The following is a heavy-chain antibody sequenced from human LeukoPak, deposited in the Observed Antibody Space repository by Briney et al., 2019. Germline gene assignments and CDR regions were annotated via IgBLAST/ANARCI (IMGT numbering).Heavy chain of an antibody. Sequence: PGGSLRLSCAASGFTFSSYSMNWVRQAPGKGLEWVSSISSSSSYIYYADLVKGRFTISRDNAKNSLYLQMNSLRAEDTAVYYCARDPSSRFYYGMDVWGKGTTVTVSS. CDR1: GFTFSSYS. J-gene: IGHJ6*04. CDR2: ISSSSSYI. CDR3: ARDPSSRFYYGMDV. V-gene: IGHV3-21*01.